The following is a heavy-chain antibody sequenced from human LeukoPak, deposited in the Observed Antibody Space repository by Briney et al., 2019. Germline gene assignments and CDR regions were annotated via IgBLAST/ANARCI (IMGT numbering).Heavy chain of an antibody. CDR1: GGSVSGDY. J-gene: IGHJ2*01. CDR2: IYYSGST. Sequence: PSETLSLTCTVSGGSVSGDYWSWIRQPPGKGLEWIGYIYYSGSTNYNPSLKSRVTISVDTSKNQFSLKLSSVTAADTAVYYCARDPGVRAMDWYFDLWGRGTLVTVSS. D-gene: IGHD5-18*01. V-gene: IGHV4-59*02. CDR3: ARDPGVRAMDWYFDL.